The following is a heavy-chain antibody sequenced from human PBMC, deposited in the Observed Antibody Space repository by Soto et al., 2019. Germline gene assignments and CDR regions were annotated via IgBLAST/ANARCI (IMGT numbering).Heavy chain of an antibody. D-gene: IGHD7-27*01. Sequence: QVQLVESGGGVVQPGRSLGLSCAASGFTFSSYGMHWVRQAPGKGLEWVAVIWYDGSNKYYADSVKGRFTISRDNSKNTLYLQMNSLRAEDTAVYYCASMGTNYYYYGMDVWGQGTTVTVSS. CDR1: GFTFSSYG. CDR3: ASMGTNYYYYGMDV. V-gene: IGHV3-33*01. J-gene: IGHJ6*02. CDR2: IWYDGSNK.